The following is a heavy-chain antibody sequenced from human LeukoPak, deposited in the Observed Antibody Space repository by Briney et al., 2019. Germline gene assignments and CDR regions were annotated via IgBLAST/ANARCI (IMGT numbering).Heavy chain of an antibody. J-gene: IGHJ6*02. D-gene: IGHD2/OR15-2a*01. CDR1: GYTFTSYG. V-gene: IGHV1-18*01. Sequence: ASVKVSCRASGYTFTSYGISWVRQAPGQGLEWMGWISAYNGNTNYAQKLQGRVTMTTDTSTSTAYMELRSLRSDDTAVYYCARAQDYFAGYGVDVWGQGTTVTVSS. CDR2: ISAYNGNT. CDR3: ARAQDYFAGYGVDV.